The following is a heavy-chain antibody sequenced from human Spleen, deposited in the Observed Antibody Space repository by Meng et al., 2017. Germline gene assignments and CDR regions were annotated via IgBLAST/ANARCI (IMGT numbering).Heavy chain of an antibody. CDR3: ARGGTREPYY. CDR2: IHHSGTT. CDR1: DYSISSGYY. J-gene: IGHJ4*02. V-gene: IGHV4-38-2*02. D-gene: IGHD1-26*01. Sequence: ESLKISCTVSDYSISSGYYWAWIRQPPGKGLEWIGSIHHSGTTYYNPSLKSRVTISVDTSRNHFSLKLTSLTAADTAVYYCARGGTREPYYWGQGTLVTVSS.